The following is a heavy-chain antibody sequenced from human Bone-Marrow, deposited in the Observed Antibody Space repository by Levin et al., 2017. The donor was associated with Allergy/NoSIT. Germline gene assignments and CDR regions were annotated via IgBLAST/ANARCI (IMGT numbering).Heavy chain of an antibody. CDR3: ARDQTVITASEFDN. CDR2: ISNSGVTK. Sequence: GGSLRLSCAASGFTFGDYYMAWIRQVPGKGQEWISYISNSGVTKYYAASVKGRFTISRDNNKNSLYLQMDSLRVEDPAVYYCARDQTVITASEFDNWGQGTQVIVSS. D-gene: IGHD1-14*01. CDR1: GFTFGDYY. V-gene: IGHV3-11*01. J-gene: IGHJ4*02.